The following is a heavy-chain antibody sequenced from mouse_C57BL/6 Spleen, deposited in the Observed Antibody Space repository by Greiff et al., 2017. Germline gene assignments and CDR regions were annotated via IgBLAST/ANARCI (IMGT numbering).Heavy chain of an antibody. CDR2: INPNNGGT. V-gene: IGHV1-26*01. J-gene: IGHJ2*01. Sequence: VHVKQSGPELVKPGASVKISCKASGYTFTDYYMNWVKQSHGKSLEWIGDINPNNGGTSYNQKFKGKATLTVDKSSSTAYMELRSLTSEDSAVYYCARQVLLDYWGQGTTLTVSS. CDR1: GYTFTDYY. D-gene: IGHD2-14*01. CDR3: ARQVLLDY.